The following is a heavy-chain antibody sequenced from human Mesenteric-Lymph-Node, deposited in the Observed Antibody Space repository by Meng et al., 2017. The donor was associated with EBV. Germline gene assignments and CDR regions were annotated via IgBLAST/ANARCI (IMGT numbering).Heavy chain of an antibody. CDR3: ARGVDTAMVKMNY. D-gene: IGHD5-18*01. CDR2: MSPHSGDT. Sequence: QVQLVQSGAEVKKPGASVKVSCKAPGYTFTTYDINWVRQASGQGIEWMGYMSPHSGDTGYAQKFQGRVTMTRDTSISTAYMELSSLTSDDTAIYYCARGVDTAMVKMNYWGQGTLVTVSS. V-gene: IGHV1-8*01. CDR1: GYTFTTYD. J-gene: IGHJ4*02.